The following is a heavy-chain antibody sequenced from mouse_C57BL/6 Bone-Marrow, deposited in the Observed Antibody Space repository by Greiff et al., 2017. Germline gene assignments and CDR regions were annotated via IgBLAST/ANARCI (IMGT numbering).Heavy chain of an antibody. V-gene: IGHV1-20*01. D-gene: IGHD1-2*01. CDR1: GYSFTGYF. J-gene: IGHJ4*01. CDR3: ARGYYRSDYAMDY. Sequence: VQLQQSGPELVKPGDSVKISCKASGYSFTGYFMNWVMQSHGKSLEWIGRINPYNGDTFYNQKFKGKATLTVDKSSSTAHMELRSLTSEDSAVYYCARGYYRSDYAMDYWGQGTSVTVSS. CDR2: INPYNGDT.